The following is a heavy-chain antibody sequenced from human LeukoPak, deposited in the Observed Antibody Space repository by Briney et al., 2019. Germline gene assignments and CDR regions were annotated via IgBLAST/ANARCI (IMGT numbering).Heavy chain of an antibody. CDR2: IIPIFGTA. Sequence: SVKVSCKASGGTFSSYAISWVRQAPGQGLEWMGGIIPIFGTANYAQKFQGRVTITADESTSTAYMELSSLRSEDTAVYYCARDSLDRYCSGGSCYYYYYYMDVWGKGTTVTVSS. D-gene: IGHD2-15*01. J-gene: IGHJ6*03. CDR1: GGTFSSYA. V-gene: IGHV1-69*01. CDR3: ARDSLDRYCSGGSCYYYYYYMDV.